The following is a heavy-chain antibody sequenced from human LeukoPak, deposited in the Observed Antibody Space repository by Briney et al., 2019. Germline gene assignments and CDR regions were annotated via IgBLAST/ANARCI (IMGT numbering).Heavy chain of an antibody. CDR2: IYPGYSDT. Sequence: GGSLNISGKGSEYSFTSYWFGWVRQLPGKGLEWMGIIYPGYSDTRYSPSCQGQVTLSADKSISTAYPQYSSLKDSDTDVYSCASPLGSGSYGRAFDIWGQGTMVTVSS. V-gene: IGHV5-51*06. CDR3: ASPLGSGSYGRAFDI. J-gene: IGHJ3*02. D-gene: IGHD3-10*01. CDR1: EYSFTSYW.